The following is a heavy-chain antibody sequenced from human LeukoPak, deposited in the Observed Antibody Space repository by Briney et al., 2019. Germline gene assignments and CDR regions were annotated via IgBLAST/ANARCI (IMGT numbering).Heavy chain of an antibody. J-gene: IGHJ6*03. CDR3: ARHGAAAAGDYFYYYLDV. D-gene: IGHD6-13*01. Sequence: KPSETLSLTCTVSGASITSYYWGWIRQLPGKGLEWIGYIYYSGSTNYNPSLKSRVTISVDTSKNQFSLKLSSVSAADTAVYYCARHGAAAAGDYFYYYLDVWGKGTTVTVSS. CDR1: GASITSYY. CDR2: IYYSGST. V-gene: IGHV4-59*08.